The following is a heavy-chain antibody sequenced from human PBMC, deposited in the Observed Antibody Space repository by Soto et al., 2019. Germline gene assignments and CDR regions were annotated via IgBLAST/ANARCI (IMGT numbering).Heavy chain of an antibody. CDR2: IKGDGSRI. Sequence: EVQLVESGGGLVQPGRSLRLSCAASGFTFSSYWMHWVRQAPGKGLVWVSRIKGDGSRINYADSVKGRFTISRDNAENTLYLRMNSLRAEDTAVYYCARVPIGGYAFSLDDYWGQGTLVTVSS. CDR3: ARVPIGGYAFSLDDY. V-gene: IGHV3-74*01. CDR1: GFTFSSYW. D-gene: IGHD5-12*01. J-gene: IGHJ4*02.